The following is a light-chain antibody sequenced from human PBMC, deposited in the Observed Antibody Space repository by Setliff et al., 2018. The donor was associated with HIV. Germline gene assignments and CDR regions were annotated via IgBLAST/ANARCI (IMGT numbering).Light chain of an antibody. CDR1: SSDVGGYNY. J-gene: IGLJ1*01. Sequence: QSALTQPASVSGSPGQSITISCTGTSSDVGGYNYVSWYQQHPGKAPKVMIYEVSNRPSGVSNRSSGSKSGNTASLTISGLQAEDEADYHCTSYTSSYTLVFGTGTKVTVL. CDR2: EVS. V-gene: IGLV2-14*01. CDR3: TSYTSSYTLV.